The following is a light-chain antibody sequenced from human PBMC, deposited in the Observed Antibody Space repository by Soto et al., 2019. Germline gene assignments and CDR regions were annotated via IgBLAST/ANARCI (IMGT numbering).Light chain of an antibody. J-gene: IGKJ1*01. Sequence: EIVLTQSPGTLSLSPGERATLSCRASESVSSSYLAWYQQKPGQAPRLLIYGAFNRAAGIPARFSGSGSGTDFTLTISRLEPGDFAVYYCQQYGSSPPTWTFGQGTKVDIK. CDR2: GAF. V-gene: IGKV3-20*01. CDR1: ESVSSSY. CDR3: QQYGSSPPTWT.